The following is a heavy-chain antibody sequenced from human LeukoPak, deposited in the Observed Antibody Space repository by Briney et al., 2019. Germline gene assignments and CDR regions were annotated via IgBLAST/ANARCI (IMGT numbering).Heavy chain of an antibody. CDR1: GGSISSSGSY. CDR2: VYYSGNT. J-gene: IGHJ4*02. Sequence: SETLSLTCTVSGGSISSSGSYWGWIRQPPGKGLEWIGCVYYSGNTYNPSLKSRVTISVDTSKNQFSLNLTSVNAADTAVYYCARGLGVVVVVAATPDYWGQGTLVTVSS. V-gene: IGHV4-39*07. CDR3: ARGLGVVVVVAATPDY. D-gene: IGHD2-15*01.